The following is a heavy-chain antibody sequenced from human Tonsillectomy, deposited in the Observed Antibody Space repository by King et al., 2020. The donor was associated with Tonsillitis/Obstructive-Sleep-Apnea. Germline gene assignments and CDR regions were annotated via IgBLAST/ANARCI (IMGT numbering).Heavy chain of an antibody. V-gene: IGHV1-18*04. CDR3: AGDSMSPYLDSRLDSSAYYHFDH. D-gene: IGHD3-22*01. CDR2: ISPYNGHT. Sequence: VQLVESGAEVKKPGASVKVSCKASGYTFITYGISWVRQAPGQGLEWMGWISPYNGHTNSAQKLQGRVTMTTDTSTSTAYMELRSLRSDDTAVYYCAGDSMSPYLDSRLDSSAYYHFDHWGQGTLVPVSS. J-gene: IGHJ4*02. CDR1: GYTFITYG.